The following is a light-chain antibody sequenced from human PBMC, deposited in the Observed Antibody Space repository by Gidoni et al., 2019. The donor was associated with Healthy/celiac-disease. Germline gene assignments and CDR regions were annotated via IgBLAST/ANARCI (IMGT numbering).Light chain of an antibody. CDR3: LQQNSYPVT. Sequence: DIQLTQSPSSLSASVGDRVTITCRASQSIRNGLVWYQQKPGKAPKRLINAASSLRSGVPPRCSSGGSGTEFILTISSIQPEDVATYYCLQQNSYPVTFGQGTKLEIK. J-gene: IGKJ2*01. CDR1: QSIRNG. V-gene: IGKV1-17*01. CDR2: AAS.